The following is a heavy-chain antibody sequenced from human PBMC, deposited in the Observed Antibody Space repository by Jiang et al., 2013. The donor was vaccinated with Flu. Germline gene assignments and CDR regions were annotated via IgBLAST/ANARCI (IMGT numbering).Heavy chain of an antibody. CDR3: ARSGYYDSSGYYPRWFDP. J-gene: IGHJ5*02. Sequence: SCAASGFTFSSXSMNWVRQAPGKGLEWVSSISSSSSYIYYADSVKGRFTISRDNAKNSLYLQMNSLRAEDTAVYYCARSGYYDSSGYYPRWFDPWGQGTLVTVSS. V-gene: IGHV3-21*01. CDR1: GFTFSSXS. CDR2: ISSSSSYI. D-gene: IGHD3-22*01.